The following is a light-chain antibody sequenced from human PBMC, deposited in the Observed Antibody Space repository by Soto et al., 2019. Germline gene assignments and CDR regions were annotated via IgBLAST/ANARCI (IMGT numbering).Light chain of an antibody. CDR2: DVS. V-gene: IGLV2-14*01. CDR3: SSSTSSSTPYV. J-gene: IGLJ1*01. CDR1: SSDVGGYNY. Sequence: QSVLTQPASVSGSPGQSITISCTGTSSDVGGYNYVSWYQQHPGKAPKVMIYDVSNRPSGVSNRFSGSKSGNTASLTISGLQAEDEADYYCSSSTSSSTPYVFGTGTKVTVL.